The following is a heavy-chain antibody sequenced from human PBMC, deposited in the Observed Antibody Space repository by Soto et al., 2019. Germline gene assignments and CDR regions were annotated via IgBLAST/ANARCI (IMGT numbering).Heavy chain of an antibody. Sequence: WGSLRLSCSASGFTFSSYAMHWVRQAPGKGLEYVSAISSNGGSTYYADSVKGRFTISRDNSKNTLYLQMSSLRAEDTAVYYCVKARGIQLWPPENFDYWGQGTLVTVSS. D-gene: IGHD5-18*01. V-gene: IGHV3-64D*08. CDR1: GFTFSSYA. CDR2: ISSNGGST. CDR3: VKARGIQLWPPENFDY. J-gene: IGHJ4*02.